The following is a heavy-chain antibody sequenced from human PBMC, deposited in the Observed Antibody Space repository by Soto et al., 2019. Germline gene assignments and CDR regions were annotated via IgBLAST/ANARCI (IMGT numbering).Heavy chain of an antibody. CDR2: ISAYNGNT. J-gene: IGHJ4*02. CDR1: GYTFTSYG. V-gene: IGHV1-18*01. CDR3: ARGRTTFAEWSPAEQQLVEVDY. Sequence: ASVKVSCKASGYTFTSYGISWVRQAPGQGLEWMGWISAYNGNTNYAQKLQGRVTMTTDTSTSTAYMELRSLRSDDTAVYYCARGRTTFAEWSPAEQQLVEVDYWGQGTLVTVSS. D-gene: IGHD6-13*01.